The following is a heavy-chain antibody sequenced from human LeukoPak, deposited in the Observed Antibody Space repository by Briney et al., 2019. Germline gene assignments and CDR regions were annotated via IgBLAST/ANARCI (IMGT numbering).Heavy chain of an antibody. D-gene: IGHD5-18*01. CDR1: GFTFSSYG. J-gene: IGHJ4*02. Sequence: GGSLRLSCAASGFTFSSYGMHWVRQAPGKGLEWVAFIRYDGSNKYYADSVKGRFTISRDNSKNTLYLQMNSLRAEDTAVYYCAKDRSAAMVTFDYWGQGTLVTVSS. V-gene: IGHV3-30*02. CDR2: IRYDGSNK. CDR3: AKDRSAAMVTFDY.